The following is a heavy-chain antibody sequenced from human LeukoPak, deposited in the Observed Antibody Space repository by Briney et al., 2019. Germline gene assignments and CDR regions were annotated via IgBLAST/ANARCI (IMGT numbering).Heavy chain of an antibody. CDR1: GFTFRSYA. CDR3: AKGEYFYGSGTYDY. V-gene: IGHV3-23*01. D-gene: IGHD3-10*01. J-gene: IGHJ4*02. CDR2: ISGSGGST. Sequence: GGSLRLSCAASGFTFRSYAMSWVRQAPGKGLEWVSAISGSGGSTYYADSVKGRFTISRDNSKNTLYLQVNSLRAEDTAVYFCAKGEYFYGSGTYDYWGQGTPVTVSS.